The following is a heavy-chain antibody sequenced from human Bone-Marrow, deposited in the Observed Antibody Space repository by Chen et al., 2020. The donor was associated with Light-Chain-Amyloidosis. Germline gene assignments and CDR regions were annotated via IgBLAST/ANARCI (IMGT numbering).Heavy chain of an antibody. D-gene: IGHD2-15*01. Sequence: QVQLVQSGAEVKKPGASVKVSCKASGYTFLNYDINWVRQASGQGLEWMGWMNPSTGNTGYAQKFQDRVTMTRNTSISTAYMELSSLRSDDTAVYYCARGQYCSGGSRYGSILSWGQGTLVTVSS. CDR1: GYTFLNYD. CDR2: MNPSTGNT. CDR3: ARGQYCSGGSRYGSILS. V-gene: IGHV1-8*01. J-gene: IGHJ5*02.